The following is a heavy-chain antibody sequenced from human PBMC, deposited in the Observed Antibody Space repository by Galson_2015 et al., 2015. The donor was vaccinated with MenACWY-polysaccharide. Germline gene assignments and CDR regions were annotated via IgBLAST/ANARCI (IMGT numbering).Heavy chain of an antibody. D-gene: IGHD4-23*01. J-gene: IGHJ2*01. CDR1: RFTFRNYG. V-gene: IGHV3-33*01. Sequence: SLRLSCAASRFTFRNYGMHWVRQAPGKGLEWVAIIWYDGNNKYYADSVKGRFTISRDNSKNMLFLQVNSLRVEDTAVYYCARGGGTSEWYFDLWGRGTLVTVSS. CDR3: ARGGGTSEWYFDL. CDR2: IWYDGNNK.